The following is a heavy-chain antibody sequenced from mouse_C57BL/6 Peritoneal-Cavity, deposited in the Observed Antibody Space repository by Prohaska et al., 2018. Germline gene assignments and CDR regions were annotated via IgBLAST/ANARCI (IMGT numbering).Heavy chain of an antibody. J-gene: IGHJ4*01. V-gene: IGHV4-1*01. CDR3: ARQRGEDAMDY. CDR2: INPDSSTI. Sequence: EVKLLQSGVGLVQPGGSLKLSCAASGIDFSRYWMSWVRQTPRKRLEWIRKINPDSSTINYAPSLKYKFIIARDNAKNTLYLQMSKVRSEDTALYYCARQRGEDAMDYWGQGTSVTVSS. CDR1: GIDFSRYW.